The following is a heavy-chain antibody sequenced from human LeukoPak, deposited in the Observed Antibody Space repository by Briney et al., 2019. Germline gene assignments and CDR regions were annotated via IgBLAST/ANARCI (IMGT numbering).Heavy chain of an antibody. CDR2: ISSSSSYI. Sequence: GGSLRLSCAASGFTFSSYNMNWVRQAPGKGLEWVSSISSSSSYIYYADSVKGRFTISRDNAKNTLYLEMNSLRAEDTAIYYCVKDTIFTVDPFDYWGQGTLVTVSS. CDR3: VKDTIFTVDPFDY. V-gene: IGHV3-21*01. D-gene: IGHD3-3*01. CDR1: GFTFSSYN. J-gene: IGHJ4*02.